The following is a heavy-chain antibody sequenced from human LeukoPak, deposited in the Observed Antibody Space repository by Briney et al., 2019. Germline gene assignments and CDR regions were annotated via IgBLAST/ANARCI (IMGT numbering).Heavy chain of an antibody. CDR3: AKDSRRGLYYFDY. J-gene: IGHJ4*02. CDR2: ICWNSRSI. D-gene: IGHD3-16*01. CDR1: GFTSEDYA. Sequence: SLRLSCADPGFTSEDYAIHSFRQAPGTGLEWVSGICWNSRSIGSADSVKGRFTTSRDNAKNTLYLQKNSLRPEDTALYYCAKDSRRGLYYFDYWGQGTLVTVSS. V-gene: IGHV3-9*02.